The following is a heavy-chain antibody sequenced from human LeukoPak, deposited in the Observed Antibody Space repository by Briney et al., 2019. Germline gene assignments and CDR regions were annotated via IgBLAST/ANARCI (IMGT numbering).Heavy chain of an antibody. V-gene: IGHV4-30-4*08. CDR3: ARENVLLWFGTHFDP. CDR2: IYYSGST. J-gene: IGHJ5*02. Sequence: SETLSLTCTVSGGSISSGDYYWSWIRQPPGKGLEWIGYIYYSGSTYYNPSLKSRVTISVDTSKNQLSLKLSSVTAADTAVYYCARENVLLWFGTHFDPWGQGTLVTVSS. CDR1: GGSISSGDYY. D-gene: IGHD3-10*01.